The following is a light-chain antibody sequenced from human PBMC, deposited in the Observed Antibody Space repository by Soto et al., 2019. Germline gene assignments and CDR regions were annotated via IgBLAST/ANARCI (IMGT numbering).Light chain of an antibody. V-gene: IGKV3-20*01. CDR1: QSVSSSY. CDR2: AAS. CDR3: QQYGRSLPLT. Sequence: EIVLTQSPGTLSLSPGERATLSCRASQSVSSSYLAWFQQKPGQAPRLLIYAASSRATGIPDRFSGSGSGTDFTLTISRLEPEDFAVYYCQQYGRSLPLTFGGGTKVDIK. J-gene: IGKJ4*01.